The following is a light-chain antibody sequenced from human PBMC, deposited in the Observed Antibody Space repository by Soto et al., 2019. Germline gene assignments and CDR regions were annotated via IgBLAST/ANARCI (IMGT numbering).Light chain of an antibody. Sequence: DIQITQSPSSLSASVGDRVTITFRASQSISSYLNWYQQKPGKAPKLLXYAASSLQSGVPSRFSGSGSGTDFTLTISSLKNEDFATYYCQQSYSTPQTFGQGTKVDIK. CDR2: AAS. J-gene: IGKJ1*01. CDR1: QSISSY. CDR3: QQSYSTPQT. V-gene: IGKV1-39*01.